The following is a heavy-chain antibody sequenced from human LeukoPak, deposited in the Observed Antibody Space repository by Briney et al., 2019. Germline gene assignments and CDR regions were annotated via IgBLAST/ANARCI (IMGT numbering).Heavy chain of an antibody. J-gene: IGHJ3*02. D-gene: IGHD3-3*01. V-gene: IGHV4-34*01. CDR3: ARTRYYDFWSGYPDAFDI. CDR2: INHSGST. CDR1: GGSFSGYY. Sequence: PSETLSLTCAVYGGSFSGYYWSWIRQPPGKGLEWIGEINHSGSTNYNPSLKSRVTISVDTSKNQFSLKLSSVTAADTAVYYCARTRYYDFWSGYPDAFDIWGQGTMVTVSS.